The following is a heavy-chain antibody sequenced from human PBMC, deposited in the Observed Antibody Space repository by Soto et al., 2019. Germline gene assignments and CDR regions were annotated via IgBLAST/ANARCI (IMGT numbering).Heavy chain of an antibody. D-gene: IGHD4-17*01. J-gene: IGHJ4*02. V-gene: IGHV4-59*01. Sequence: SETLSLTCTVSGSSISPFYWCWIRQPPGKGLEWIGYIYYTGSTKYNPSLKSRVTLSLGTSRNQLSLKLSSVTAADTAVYFCTRVGGYYGDYPNFDYWGPGTLVTVSS. CDR2: IYYTGST. CDR1: GSSISPFY. CDR3: TRVGGYYGDYPNFDY.